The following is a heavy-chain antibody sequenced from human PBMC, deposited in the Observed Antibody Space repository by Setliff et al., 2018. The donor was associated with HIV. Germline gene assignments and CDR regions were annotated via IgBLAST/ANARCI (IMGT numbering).Heavy chain of an antibody. Sequence: PGGSLRLSCLVSGFTFGEYGMSWFRQAPGKGLVWVSRINTDGSNTNYADSVKGRFTMSRDNAKDSVYLQMNTLRVEDTAVYYCAREATPRHSSGWVYFDYWGQGMMVTVSS. V-gene: IGHV3-11*04. CDR2: INTDGSNT. J-gene: IGHJ4*02. CDR3: AREATPRHSSGWVYFDY. CDR1: GFTFGEYG. D-gene: IGHD6-19*01.